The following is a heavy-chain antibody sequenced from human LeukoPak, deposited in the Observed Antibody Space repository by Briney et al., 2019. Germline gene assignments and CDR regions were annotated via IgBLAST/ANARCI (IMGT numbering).Heavy chain of an antibody. D-gene: IGHD3-10*01. Sequence: PSETLSLTCTFSGGSISSYYWSWIRQPAGKGLEWIGRIYTSGSTNCNPSLKSRVTMSVDTSKNQFSLKLSSVTAADTAVYYCARGPTLPGSGLYYYMDVWGKGTTVTVSS. CDR1: GGSISSYY. J-gene: IGHJ6*03. CDR3: ARGPTLPGSGLYYYMDV. V-gene: IGHV4-4*07. CDR2: IYTSGST.